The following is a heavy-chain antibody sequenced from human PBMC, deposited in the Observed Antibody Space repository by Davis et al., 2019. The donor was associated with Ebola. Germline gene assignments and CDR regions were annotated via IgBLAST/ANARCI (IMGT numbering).Heavy chain of an antibody. J-gene: IGHJ4*02. Sequence: GGSLRLSCAASGFTFSSYAMHWVRQAPGKGLEWVSAVSGSGGSAYYADSVKGRFTISRDNSKNTLYLQMHSLRAEDTAVYYCATGSSGYYYFDYWGQGTLVTVSS. V-gene: IGHV3-23*01. CDR2: VSGSGGSA. CDR3: ATGSSGYYYFDY. CDR1: GFTFSSYA. D-gene: IGHD3-22*01.